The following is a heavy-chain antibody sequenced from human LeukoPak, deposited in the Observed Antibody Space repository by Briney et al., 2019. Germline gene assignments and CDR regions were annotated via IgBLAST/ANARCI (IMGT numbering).Heavy chain of an antibody. CDR3: ARGLYLYSSRWLGWFDP. Sequence: GGSLRLSCAASGFTVSSNYMSWVRQAPGKGLEWVSVIYSGGSTYYADSVKGRFTISRDNSKSTLYLQMNSLRAEDTAVYYCARGLYLYSSRWLGWFDPWGQGTLVTVSS. D-gene: IGHD6-19*01. J-gene: IGHJ5*02. CDR1: GFTVSSNY. CDR2: IYSGGST. V-gene: IGHV3-53*05.